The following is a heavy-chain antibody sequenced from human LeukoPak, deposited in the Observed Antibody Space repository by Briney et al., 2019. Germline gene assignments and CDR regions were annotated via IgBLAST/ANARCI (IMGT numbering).Heavy chain of an antibody. D-gene: IGHD6-19*01. V-gene: IGHV4-34*01. CDR3: ARGRSKWLVAAFDI. J-gene: IGHJ3*02. CDR1: GGSFSGYY. Sequence: SETLSLTCAVYGGSFSGYYWSWIRQPPGKGLEWIGEINHSGSTNYNPSLKSRVTISVDTSKNQFSLKLSSVTAADTAVYYCARGRSKWLVAAFDIWGQGTMVTVSS. CDR2: INHSGST.